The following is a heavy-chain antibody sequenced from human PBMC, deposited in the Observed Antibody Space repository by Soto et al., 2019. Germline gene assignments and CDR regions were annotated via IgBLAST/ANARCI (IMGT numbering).Heavy chain of an antibody. CDR3: ARDNSYGPGDY. CDR1: GFTFSSYS. CDR2: FRTSGDGGTT. V-gene: IGHV3-23*01. Sequence: PGGSLRLSCAASGFTFSSYSMSWVRQAPGKGLEWVSGFRTSGDGGTTYYADSVKGRFTISRDNSKNMLFLQMNSLRAEDTAIYYCARDNSYGPGDYWGQGTLVTVSS. D-gene: IGHD5-18*01. J-gene: IGHJ4*02.